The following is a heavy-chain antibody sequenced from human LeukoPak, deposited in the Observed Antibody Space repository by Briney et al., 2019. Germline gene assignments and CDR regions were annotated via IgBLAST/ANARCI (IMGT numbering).Heavy chain of an antibody. D-gene: IGHD2-2*01. J-gene: IGHJ5*02. Sequence: ETLSLTCTVSGYSISSGYYWGWIRQPPGKGLGWIGSIYHSGSTYYTPSLKSRVTISVDTSKNQFSLKLSSVTAADTAVYYCASLIVVVPAARLVYNWFDPWGQGTLVTVSS. V-gene: IGHV4-38-2*02. CDR2: IYHSGST. CDR3: ASLIVVVPAARLVYNWFDP. CDR1: GYSISSGYY.